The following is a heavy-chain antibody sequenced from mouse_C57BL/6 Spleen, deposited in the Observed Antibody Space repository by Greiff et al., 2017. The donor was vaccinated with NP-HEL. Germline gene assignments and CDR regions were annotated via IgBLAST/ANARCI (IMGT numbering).Heavy chain of an antibody. J-gene: IGHJ2*01. D-gene: IGHD3-2*02. Sequence: EVQVVESGPELVKPGASVKISCKASGYSFTDYNMNWVKQSNGKSLEWIGVINPNYGTTSYNQKFKGKATLTVDQSSSTAYMQLNSLTSEDSAVYYCARRGSSGYVMGYYFDYWGQGTTLTVSS. CDR1: GYSFTDYN. V-gene: IGHV1-39*01. CDR2: INPNYGTT. CDR3: ARRGSSGYVMGYYFDY.